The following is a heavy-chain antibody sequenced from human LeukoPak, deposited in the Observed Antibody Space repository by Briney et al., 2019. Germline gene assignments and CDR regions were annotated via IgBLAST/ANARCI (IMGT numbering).Heavy chain of an antibody. J-gene: IGHJ5*02. CDR1: NGSISSDTYF. Sequence: SETLSLTCTVSNGSISSDTYFWSWIRQPAGKGLEWIGRMSSSGISTYSPSLKSRLTISVDTSKNQFSLRLSSVTAADTAIYYCARRMTVSATNWFDPWGQGTLVTVSS. CDR2: MSSSGIS. D-gene: IGHD5/OR15-5a*01. CDR3: ARRMTVSATNWFDP. V-gene: IGHV4-61*10.